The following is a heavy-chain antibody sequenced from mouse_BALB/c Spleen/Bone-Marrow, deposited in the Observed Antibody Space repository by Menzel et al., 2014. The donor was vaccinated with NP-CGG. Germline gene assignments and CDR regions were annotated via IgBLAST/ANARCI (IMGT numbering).Heavy chain of an antibody. V-gene: IGHV1S56*01. D-gene: IGHD1-2*01. CDR1: GNTFTSYD. J-gene: IGHJ1*01. CDR2: IFPGDSTT. Sequence: LVESGVELVKPGASVKLSCKASGNTFTSYDINWVRQRPEQGLEWIGWIFPGDSTTKYNEKFKGKATLSTDKSSSTVHMQLSRLTSEDSAVYFCVRSRLRDWYFDVWGAGTTVPISS. CDR3: VRSRLRDWYFDV.